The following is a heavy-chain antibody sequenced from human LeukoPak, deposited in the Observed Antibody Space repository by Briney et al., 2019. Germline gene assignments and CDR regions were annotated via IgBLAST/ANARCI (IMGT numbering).Heavy chain of an antibody. V-gene: IGHV1-2*06. Sequence: ASVNVSCKASGYTFIGYYIHWVRQAPGQGLEWMGRINPNSGGTNYAQKFQGRVTMTRDTSITTAYMELSRLRSDDTAVYYCARTPNCGGDCYNFDYWGQGTLVIVSS. J-gene: IGHJ4*02. CDR1: GYTFIGYY. CDR2: INPNSGGT. CDR3: ARTPNCGGDCYNFDY. D-gene: IGHD2-21*02.